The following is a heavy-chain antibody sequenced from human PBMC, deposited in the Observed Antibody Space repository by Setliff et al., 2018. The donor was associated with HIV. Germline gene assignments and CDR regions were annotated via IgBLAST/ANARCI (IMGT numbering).Heavy chain of an antibody. CDR2: IRSKTDGATA. V-gene: IGHV3-15*01. CDR3: AKGMPFNV. CDR1: GFNFTGAW. Sequence: GESLKISCAASGFNFTGAWMNWVRQVPGRGLEWVGRIRSKTDGATAEYIADVRGRFSISRDDSKTTLYLQMDRLKPEDTAVYYCAKGMPFNVWGQGAMVTVSS. J-gene: IGHJ3*01.